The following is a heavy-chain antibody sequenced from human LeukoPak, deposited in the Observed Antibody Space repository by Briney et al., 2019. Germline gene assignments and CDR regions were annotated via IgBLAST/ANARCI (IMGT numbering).Heavy chain of an antibody. CDR1: GFTVSSNY. V-gene: IGHV3-53*01. CDR2: IYSGGST. CDR3: ARDDYYGSGGFDY. Sequence: GGSLRLSCAASGFTVSSNYMSWVRQAPGKGLEWASVIYSGGSTYYADSVKGRFTISRDNSENTLYLQMNSLRAEDTAVYYCARDDYYGSGGFDYWGQGTLVTVSS. D-gene: IGHD3-10*01. J-gene: IGHJ4*02.